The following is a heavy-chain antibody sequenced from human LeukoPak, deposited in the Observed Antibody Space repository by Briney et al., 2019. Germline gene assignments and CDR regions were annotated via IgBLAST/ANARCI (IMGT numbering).Heavy chain of an antibody. CDR2: MNPNSGNT. CDR3: ARSRATGFPHYFEN. CDR1: GYTFTIYD. Sequence: ASVTVSFTSSGYTFTIYDINWVRQGPGQGLEWMGWMNPNSGNTGYAQKFQGRVTITTNTSRSTAYMELSSLRSEDAAVYYCARSRATGFPHYFENWGQGTLGTVSS. J-gene: IGHJ4*02. V-gene: IGHV1-8*03.